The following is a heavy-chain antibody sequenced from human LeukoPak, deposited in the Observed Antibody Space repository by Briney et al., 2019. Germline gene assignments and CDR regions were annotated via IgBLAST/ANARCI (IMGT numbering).Heavy chain of an antibody. J-gene: IGHJ4*02. D-gene: IGHD3-16*01. CDR1: GFTFSSYA. Sequence: GGSLRLSCAAAGFTFSSYAMSWVRQAPGKGLEWVSAISGSGGSTYYADSVKGRFTISRDNSKNTLYLQMKSLRAEDTAIYYCAKDLGGDENYWGQGILVTVSS. CDR2: ISGSGGST. CDR3: AKDLGGDENY. V-gene: IGHV3-23*01.